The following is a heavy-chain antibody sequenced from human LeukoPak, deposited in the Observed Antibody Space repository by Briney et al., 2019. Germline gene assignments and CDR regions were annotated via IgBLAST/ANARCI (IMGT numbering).Heavy chain of an antibody. CDR2: IYHSGST. D-gene: IGHD3-3*01. CDR1: GGSISSGGYS. V-gene: IGHV4-30-2*01. Sequence: ASETLSLTCAVSGGSISSGGYSWSWLRQPPGKGLEWIGYIYHSGSTYYNPSLKSRVTISVDRSKNQFSLKLSSVTAADTAVYYCASSITIFGVVQGGFDYWGQGTLVTVSS. J-gene: IGHJ4*02. CDR3: ASSITIFGVVQGGFDY.